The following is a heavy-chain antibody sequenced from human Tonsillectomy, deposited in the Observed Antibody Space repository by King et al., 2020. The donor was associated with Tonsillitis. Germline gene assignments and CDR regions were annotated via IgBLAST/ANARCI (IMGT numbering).Heavy chain of an antibody. CDR1: GYTFTSYY. J-gene: IGHJ6*02. Sequence: QLVQSGAEVKKPGASVKVSCKASGYTFTSYYMHWVRQAPGQGLEWMGIINPSGGSTSYAQKFQGRVTMTRDTSTSTVYMELSSLGSEDTAVYYCARYTRTSQYYYYGMDVWGQGTTVTVSS. D-gene: IGHD1-26*01. CDR3: ARYTRTSQYYYYGMDV. CDR2: INPSGGST. V-gene: IGHV1-46*01.